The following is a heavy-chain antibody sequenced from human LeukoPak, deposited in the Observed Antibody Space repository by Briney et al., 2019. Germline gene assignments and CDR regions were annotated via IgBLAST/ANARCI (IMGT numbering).Heavy chain of an antibody. CDR3: ARGRPTTSIAAAGVNWFDP. D-gene: IGHD6-13*01. Sequence: AAVKVSCKASGYSFTGYYMYWVRQATGQGLEWMGWINPNSGGTKYAQKFQGSVTMTRDTSISTAYMELSSLRSEDTAVYYCARGRPTTSIAAAGVNWFDPWGQGTLVTVSS. J-gene: IGHJ5*02. CDR1: GYSFTGYY. CDR2: INPNSGGT. V-gene: IGHV1-2*02.